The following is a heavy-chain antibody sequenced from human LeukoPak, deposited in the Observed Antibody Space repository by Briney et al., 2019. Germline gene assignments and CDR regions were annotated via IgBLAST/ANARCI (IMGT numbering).Heavy chain of an antibody. CDR2: IIPIFGTA. CDR1: GGTFSSYA. CDR3: ARDPLVRGVIIPNWFDP. Sequence: ASVNVSCKASGGTFSSYAISWVRQAPGQGLEWMGGIIPIFGTANYAQKFQGRVTITADESTSTAYMELSSLRSEDTAVYYCARDPLVRGVIIPNWFDPWGQGTLVTVSS. V-gene: IGHV1-69*13. D-gene: IGHD3-10*01. J-gene: IGHJ5*02.